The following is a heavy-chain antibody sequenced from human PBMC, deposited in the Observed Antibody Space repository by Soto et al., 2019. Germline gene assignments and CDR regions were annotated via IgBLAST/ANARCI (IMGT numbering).Heavy chain of an antibody. CDR2: INQDGSER. CDR1: GFTFSTCL. V-gene: IGHV3-7*01. CDR3: VKDNRGSY. J-gene: IGHJ4*02. Sequence: EVQLVESGGGLVQPGGSLRLSCAASGFTFSTCLMMWVRQAPGKGLEWVANINQDGSERYYVDSVKGRFTISRDNAKNSLYLQMNSLRAEDTAVYYCVKDNRGSYWGQGTLVTVSS. D-gene: IGHD3-10*01.